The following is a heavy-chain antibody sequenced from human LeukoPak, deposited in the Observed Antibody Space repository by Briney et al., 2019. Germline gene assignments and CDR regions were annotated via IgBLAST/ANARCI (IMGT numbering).Heavy chain of an antibody. D-gene: IGHD6-13*01. V-gene: IGHV1-69*04. Sequence: SVKVSCKASGGTFSSYAISWVRQAPGQGLEWMGRIIPILGIANYAQKFQGRVTITADKSTSTAYMELSSLRSEDAAVYYCAKLVPDPMDVWGQGTTVTVSS. J-gene: IGHJ6*02. CDR2: IIPILGIA. CDR3: AKLVPDPMDV. CDR1: GGTFSSYA.